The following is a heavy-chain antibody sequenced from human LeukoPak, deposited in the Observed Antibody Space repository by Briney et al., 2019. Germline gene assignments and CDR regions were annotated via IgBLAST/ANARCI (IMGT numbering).Heavy chain of an antibody. J-gene: IGHJ4*02. CDR3: TKAPLRSCSGAFCYPFDY. V-gene: IGHV3-23*01. CDR1: GFIFNGYT. Sequence: PGGSLRLSCEASGFIFNGYTMNWVRQTPGKGLEWVAATVGGRPDTYHAESVKGRFTVSRDDSRDTLFLQMNRLSVDDTAIYYCTKAPLRSCSGAFCYPFDYWGQGTLVTVSS. CDR2: TVGGRPDT. D-gene: IGHD2-8*02.